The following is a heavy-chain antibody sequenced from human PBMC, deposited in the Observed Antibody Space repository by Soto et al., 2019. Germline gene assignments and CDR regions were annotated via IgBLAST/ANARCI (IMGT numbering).Heavy chain of an antibody. CDR3: ASTVVEGKSDY. CDR2: ISSSSSYI. Sequence: GGSLRLSCAASGFTFSSYSMNWVRQAPGKGLEWVSSISSSSSYIYYADSVKGRFTISRDNAKNSLYLQMNSLRAEDTAVYYCASTVVEGKSDYWGQGTLVTVSS. CDR1: GFTFSSYS. J-gene: IGHJ4*02. D-gene: IGHD2-15*01. V-gene: IGHV3-21*01.